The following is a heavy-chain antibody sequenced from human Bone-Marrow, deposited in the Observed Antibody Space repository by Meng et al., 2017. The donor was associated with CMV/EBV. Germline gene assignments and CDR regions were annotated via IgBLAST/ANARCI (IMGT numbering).Heavy chain of an antibody. Sequence: GESLKISCAASGFTFSSYSMNWVRQAPGKGLEWVSITHAGDGGAHYADSVKGRFTISRDNSKNTLYLQMNSLRAEDTAVYYCAKDPRHVGYCSSTSCYSDPKGGMDVWGQGTTVTVSS. CDR3: AKDPRHVGYCSSTSCYSDPKGGMDV. V-gene: IGHV3-NL1*01. J-gene: IGHJ6*01. CDR2: THAGDGGA. CDR1: GFTFSSYS. D-gene: IGHD2-2*02.